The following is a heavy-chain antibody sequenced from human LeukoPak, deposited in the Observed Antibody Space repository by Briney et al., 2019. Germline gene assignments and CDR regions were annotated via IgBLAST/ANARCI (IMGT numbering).Heavy chain of an antibody. D-gene: IGHD6-19*01. V-gene: IGHV6-1*01. CDR1: GDSVSSNSAA. Sequence: SQTHSLTCAISGDSVSSNSAAWNWIRQPPSRGLEWLGRTYYRSKWYNDYAVSVKSRITINPDTSKNQFSLQLNSVTPEDTAVYYCARAPEQWLAACDYWGQGTLVTVSS. CDR2: TYYRSKWYN. CDR3: ARAPEQWLAACDY. J-gene: IGHJ4*02.